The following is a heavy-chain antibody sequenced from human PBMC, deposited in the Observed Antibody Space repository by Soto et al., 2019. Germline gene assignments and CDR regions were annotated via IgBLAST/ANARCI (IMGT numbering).Heavy chain of an antibody. D-gene: IGHD1-20*01. J-gene: IGHJ4*02. CDR1: GFTFNNYA. CDR3: AKYSMTGRSPFGS. Sequence: GXSLRLSCAASGFTFNNYALTWFRQAPGQGLEWVSTIDVSGQSTFYADAVRGRFTISRDNSKNTLHLQMNSLRAEDTALYFCAKYSMTGRSPFGSWGQGTLVTVSS. V-gene: IGHV3-23*01. CDR2: IDVSGQST.